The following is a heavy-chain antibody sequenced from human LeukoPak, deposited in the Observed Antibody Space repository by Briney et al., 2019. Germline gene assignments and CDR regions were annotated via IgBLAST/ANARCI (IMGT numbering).Heavy chain of an antibody. CDR3: AREENCSGNNCYGIDP. CDR2: IYHSGTT. D-gene: IGHD2-15*01. Sequence: SETLSLTCAVSGGSISIGGYSWSWIRQPPGKGLEWIGFIYHSGTTYYSPSLKSRVTISADRSKNQFSLKLTSVTSADTAVYYCAREENCSGNNCYGIDPWGQGTLVTVSS. V-gene: IGHV4-30-2*01. CDR1: GGSISIGGYS. J-gene: IGHJ5*02.